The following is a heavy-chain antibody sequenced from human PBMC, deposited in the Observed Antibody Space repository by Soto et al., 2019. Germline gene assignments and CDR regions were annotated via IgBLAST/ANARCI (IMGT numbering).Heavy chain of an antibody. D-gene: IGHD2-21*02. V-gene: IGHV3-9*01. CDR3: ARFRSYDGYSDY. Sequence: EVQLLESGGGLVQAGGSLRLSCAASGFTFSSYAMTWVRQAPGKGLEWVSGISWNSGRIGYGDSVKGRFTISRDNAKNSVYLQMNSLRTDDTALYFCARFRSYDGYSDYWGQGTLVTVSS. CDR2: ISWNSGRI. J-gene: IGHJ4*02. CDR1: GFTFSSYA.